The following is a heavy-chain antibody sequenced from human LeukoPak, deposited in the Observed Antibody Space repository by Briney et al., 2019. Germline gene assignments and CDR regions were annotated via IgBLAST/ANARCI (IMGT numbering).Heavy chain of an antibody. CDR1: GYTFTNYG. CDR3: ARDLGRRCSGGRCYYYSHYMDV. V-gene: IGHV1-18*01. J-gene: IGHJ6*03. CDR2: ISANNGNR. Sequence: ASVKVSCKASGYTFTNYGISWVRQAPGQGLEWMGWISANNGNRNYALKLQDRVSMTTDTSTSTAYMELRSLRSDDTAVYYCARDLGRRCSGGRCYYYSHYMDVWGKGTTVTISS. D-gene: IGHD2-15*01.